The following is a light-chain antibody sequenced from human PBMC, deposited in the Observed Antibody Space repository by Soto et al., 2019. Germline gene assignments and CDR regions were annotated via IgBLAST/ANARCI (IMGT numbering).Light chain of an antibody. CDR1: QIIGSW. V-gene: IGKV1-5*03. CDR2: KAT. J-gene: IGKJ2*01. Sequence: DIQMTQSPSTLSASVGDGVTITCRASQIIGSWLAWYQQKPGKAPKLLIYKATNLQSGVPSRFGGSGSGTDFSLTISSLQPEDFATYFCQQYNDFPYTFGPGTKLEI. CDR3: QQYNDFPYT.